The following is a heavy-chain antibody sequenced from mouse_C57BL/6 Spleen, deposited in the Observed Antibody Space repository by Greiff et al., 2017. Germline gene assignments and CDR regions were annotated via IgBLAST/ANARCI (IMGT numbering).Heavy chain of an antibody. V-gene: IGHV1-82*01. CDR3: ARGCPYDYDPYFDY. Sequence: QVQLQQSGPELVKPGASVKISCKASGYAFSSSWMNWVKQRPGKGLEWIGRIYPGDGDTNYNGKFKGKATLTADKSSSTAYMQLRSLTSEDSAVYFCARGCPYDYDPYFDYWGQGTTLTVSS. D-gene: IGHD2-4*01. CDR2: IYPGDGDT. J-gene: IGHJ2*01. CDR1: GYAFSSSW.